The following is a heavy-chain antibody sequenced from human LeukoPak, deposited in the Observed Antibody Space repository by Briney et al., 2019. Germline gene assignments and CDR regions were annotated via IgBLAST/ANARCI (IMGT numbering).Heavy chain of an antibody. D-gene: IGHD6-13*01. CDR1: GFTFSSYW. V-gene: IGHV3-30-3*01. CDR3: ARESSRRAFDI. J-gene: IGHJ3*02. CDR2: ISYDGSNK. Sequence: GGSLRLSCAASGFTFSSYWMSWVRQAPGKGLEWVAVISYDGSNKYYADSVKGRFTISRDNSKKTLYLQMKSLRAEDTAVYYCARESSRRAFDIWGQGTMVTVSS.